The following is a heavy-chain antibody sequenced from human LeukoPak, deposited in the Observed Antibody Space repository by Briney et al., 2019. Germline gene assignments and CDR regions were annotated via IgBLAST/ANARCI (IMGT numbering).Heavy chain of an antibody. V-gene: IGHV1-18*01. J-gene: IGHJ6*02. CDR3: ARVYCDSGDCYYYYGMDV. CDR1: GYTFTSYG. CDR2: ISAYNGNT. D-gene: IGHD3-9*01. Sequence: ASVKVSCTASGYTFTSYGITWVRQAPGQGLEWMGWISAYNGNTNYAQKLQGRVTMTTDTSTSTAYMELRSLRSDDTAVYYCARVYCDSGDCYYYYGMDVWGQGTTVTASS.